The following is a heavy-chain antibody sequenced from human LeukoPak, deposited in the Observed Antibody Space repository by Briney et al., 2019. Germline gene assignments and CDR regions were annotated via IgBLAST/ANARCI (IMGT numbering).Heavy chain of an antibody. J-gene: IGHJ4*02. Sequence: PSETLSLTCAVYGGSFSGYYWSWIRQPPGKGLEWIGEINHSGSTNYNPSLKSRVTISVGTSKNQFSLKLSSVTAADTAVYYCARGQGITIFGVVITRYFDYWGQGTLVTVSS. D-gene: IGHD3-3*01. CDR2: INHSGST. CDR3: ARGQGITIFGVVITRYFDY. CDR1: GGSFSGYY. V-gene: IGHV4-34*01.